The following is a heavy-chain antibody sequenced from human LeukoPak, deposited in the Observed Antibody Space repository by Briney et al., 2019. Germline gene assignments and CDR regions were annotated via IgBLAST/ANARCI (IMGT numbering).Heavy chain of an antibody. CDR2: IKQDGSEK. CDR3: ARDVRMVRGGDIDY. V-gene: IGHV3-7*01. J-gene: IGHJ4*02. D-gene: IGHD3-10*01. CDR1: GCTFSGYW. Sequence: PGGSLRLSCAASGCTFSGYWMSWVRQAPGKGLEWVANIKQDGSEKYYVDSVKGRFTISRDNAKNSLYLQMNSLRAEDTAVYYCARDVRMVRGGDIDYWGQGPLVTVSS.